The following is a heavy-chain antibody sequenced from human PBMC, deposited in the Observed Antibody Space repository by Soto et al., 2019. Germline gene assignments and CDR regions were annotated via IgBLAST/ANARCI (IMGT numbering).Heavy chain of an antibody. J-gene: IGHJ2*01. CDR3: ARESDDHYWYFDL. D-gene: IGHD1-1*01. CDR1: GFTFSSYW. CDR2: INSDGSGT. Sequence: EVQLVESGGGLVQPGGSLRLSCAASGFTFSSYWMHWVRQAPGKGLVWVSRINSDGSGTSYADSVKGRFTISRDNAKNTLYLQMNSLRAEDTAVYYCARESDDHYWYFDLWGRGTLVTVSS. V-gene: IGHV3-74*01.